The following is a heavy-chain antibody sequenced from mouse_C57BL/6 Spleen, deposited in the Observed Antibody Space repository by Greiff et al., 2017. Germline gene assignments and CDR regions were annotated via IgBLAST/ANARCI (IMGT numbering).Heavy chain of an antibody. V-gene: IGHV5-17*01. D-gene: IGHD2-4*01. Sequence: DVKLVESGGGLVKPVGSLKLSCAASGFTFSDYGMHWVRQAPEKGLEWVAYISSGSSTIYYADTVKGRFTISRDNAKNTLFLQMTSLRSEDTAMYYCARNFDYDGYYAMDYWGQGTSVTVSS. CDR3: ARNFDYDGYYAMDY. CDR1: GFTFSDYG. CDR2: ISSGSSTI. J-gene: IGHJ4*01.